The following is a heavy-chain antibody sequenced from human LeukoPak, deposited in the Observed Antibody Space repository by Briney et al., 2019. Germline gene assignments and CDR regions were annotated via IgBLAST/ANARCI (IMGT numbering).Heavy chain of an antibody. Sequence: ASVKVSCKASGYTFTGYYMHWVRQAPGQGLEWMGWINPNSGGTNYAQKFQGRVTMTSDTSISTAYMELSRLRSDDTAVYYCARDYYDSSGYLVLVYWGQGTLVTVSS. CDR2: INPNSGGT. J-gene: IGHJ4*02. D-gene: IGHD3-22*01. CDR1: GYTFTGYY. CDR3: ARDYYDSSGYLVLVY. V-gene: IGHV1-2*02.